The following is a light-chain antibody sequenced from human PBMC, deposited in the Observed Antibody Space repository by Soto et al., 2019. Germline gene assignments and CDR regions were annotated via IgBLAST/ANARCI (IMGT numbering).Light chain of an antibody. V-gene: IGKV1-9*01. J-gene: IGKJ4*01. CDR1: QDITKY. CDR2: GAF. CDR3: QQVDTYPMT. Sequence: DIRLTQSPSFLSASAGDRVTITCRASQDITKYLAWFQQKPGRAPKLLIYGAFTLQRGVPSRFSGRGSGTEFTLTISSLQPEDFATYYCQQVDTYPMTFGGGTKVDIK.